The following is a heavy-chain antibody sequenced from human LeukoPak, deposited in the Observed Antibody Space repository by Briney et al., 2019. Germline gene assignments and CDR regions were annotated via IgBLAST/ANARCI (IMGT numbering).Heavy chain of an antibody. CDR3: AKAGGRFGDPMDYFDY. CDR1: WIPLCKLC. J-gene: IGHJ4*02. Sequence: GFLRPFRSGSWIPLCKLCIKLGRPAPGEGAELGLGISGSGGSTYYADSVEGRFTISRDNSKNTLYLQMNSLRAEDTAVYYCAKAGGRFGDPMDYFDYWGQGTLVTVSS. V-gene: IGHV3-23*01. CDR2: SGSGGST. D-gene: IGHD3-10*01.